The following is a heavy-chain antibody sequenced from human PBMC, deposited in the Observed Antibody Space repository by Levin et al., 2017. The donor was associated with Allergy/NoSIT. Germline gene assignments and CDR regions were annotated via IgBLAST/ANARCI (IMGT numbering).Heavy chain of an antibody. CDR3: ARDRHDILTGYYGFDY. CDR2: IIPILGIA. D-gene: IGHD3-9*01. CDR1: GGTFSSYT. Sequence: SVKVSCKASGGTFSSYTISWVRQAPGQGLEWMGRIIPILGIANYAQKFQGRVTITADKSTSTAYMELSSLRSEDTAVYYCARDRHDILTGYYGFDYWGQGTLVTVSS. J-gene: IGHJ4*02. V-gene: IGHV1-69*04.